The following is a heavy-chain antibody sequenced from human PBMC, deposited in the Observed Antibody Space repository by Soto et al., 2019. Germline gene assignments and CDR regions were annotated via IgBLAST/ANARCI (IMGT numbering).Heavy chain of an antibody. CDR2: ISSSSSTI. Sequence: EVQLVESGGGLVQPGGSLRLSCAASGFTFSSYSMNWVRQAPGKGLEWVSYISSSSSTIYYADSVKGRFTISRDNDKNSLYLQMNSLRAEDTAVYYCARGEQWLVPNWFDPWGQGTLVTVSS. J-gene: IGHJ5*02. D-gene: IGHD6-19*01. CDR1: GFTFSSYS. V-gene: IGHV3-48*01. CDR3: ARGEQWLVPNWFDP.